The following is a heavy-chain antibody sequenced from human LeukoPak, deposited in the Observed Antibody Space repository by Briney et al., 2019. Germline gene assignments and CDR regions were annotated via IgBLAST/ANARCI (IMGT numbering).Heavy chain of an antibody. V-gene: IGHV3-33*01. D-gene: IGHD3-22*01. Sequence: GRSLRLSCAASGFTFSSYGMHWVRQAPGKGLEWVAVIWYDGSNKYYADSVKGRFTISRDNSKNTLYLQMNSLRAEDTAVYYCARVLTPYDSSGYYYAFDYWGQGTLVTVSS. CDR2: IWYDGSNK. CDR1: GFTFSSYG. J-gene: IGHJ4*02. CDR3: ARVLTPYDSSGYYYAFDY.